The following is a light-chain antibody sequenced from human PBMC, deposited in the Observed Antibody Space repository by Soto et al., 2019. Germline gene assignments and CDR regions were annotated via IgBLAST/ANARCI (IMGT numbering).Light chain of an antibody. Sequence: ENVLTQSPDTLSLSAGERATLSCRASQSVGSDLAWYQQKPGQAPRLRIYGASSRATGVQDRVSGGGSGTDFTLTISSLQPEEFATYYGQQSYSTPPDFGQGTRLEIK. V-gene: IGKV3-20*01. J-gene: IGKJ5*01. CDR1: QSVGSD. CDR2: GAS. CDR3: QQSYSTPPD.